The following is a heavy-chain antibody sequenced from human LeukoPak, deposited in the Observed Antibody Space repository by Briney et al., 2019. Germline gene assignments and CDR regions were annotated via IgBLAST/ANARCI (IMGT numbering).Heavy chain of an antibody. V-gene: IGHV1-8*01. CDR2: MNPNSGNT. CDR1: GYTFTSCD. Sequence: ASVKVSCKASGYTFTSCDINWVRQATGQGLEWMGWMNPNSGNTGYAQKFQGRGTMTRNTSISTAYMELSSLGTEETDVYYCASGSLGATPFDIWGQGTMVTVSS. CDR3: ASGSLGATPFDI. D-gene: IGHD1-26*01. J-gene: IGHJ3*02.